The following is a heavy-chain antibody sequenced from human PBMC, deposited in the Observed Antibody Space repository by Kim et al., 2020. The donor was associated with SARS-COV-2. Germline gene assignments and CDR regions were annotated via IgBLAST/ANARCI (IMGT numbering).Heavy chain of an antibody. J-gene: IGHJ4*02. V-gene: IGHV4-39*01. D-gene: IGHD2-15*01. CDR3: ARYCSGGSCYRYFDY. Sequence: PSLRSRVTISVDTAKNQFSLKLSSVTAADTAVYYCARYCSGGSCYRYFDYWGQGTLVTVSS.